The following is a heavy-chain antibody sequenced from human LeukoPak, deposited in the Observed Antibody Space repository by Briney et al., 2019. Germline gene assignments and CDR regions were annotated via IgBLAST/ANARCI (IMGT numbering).Heavy chain of an antibody. J-gene: IGHJ4*02. Sequence: SQTLSLTCAVFGGSISSGGYSWSWIRQPPGKGLEWIGYIYHSGSTYYNPSLKSRVTISVDRSKNQFSLKLSSVTAADTAVYYCARWWFASEIFDYWGQGTLVTVSS. D-gene: IGHD2-15*01. CDR3: ARWWFASEIFDY. CDR2: IYHSGST. CDR1: GGSISSGGYS. V-gene: IGHV4-30-2*01.